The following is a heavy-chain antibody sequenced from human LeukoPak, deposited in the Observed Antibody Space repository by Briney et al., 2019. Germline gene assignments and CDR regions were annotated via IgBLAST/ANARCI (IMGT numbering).Heavy chain of an antibody. D-gene: IGHD3-22*01. CDR2: ISSSGSTI. Sequence: GGSLRLSCAASGFTFSSYEMNWVRQAPGKGLEWVSYISSSGSTIYYADSVKGRFTISRDNAKNSLYLQMNSLRAEDTAVYYCARDFYDTSGYYYDYWGQGTLVTVSS. V-gene: IGHV3-48*03. CDR3: ARDFYDTSGYYYDY. CDR1: GFTFSSYE. J-gene: IGHJ4*02.